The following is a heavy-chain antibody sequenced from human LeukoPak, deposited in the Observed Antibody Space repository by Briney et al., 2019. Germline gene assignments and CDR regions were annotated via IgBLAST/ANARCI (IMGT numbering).Heavy chain of an antibody. V-gene: IGHV3-74*01. CDR3: ASDRVFYGLDV. CDR1: GFTFSSYW. CDR2: IKSDGSET. Sequence: GGSLRLSCSASGFTFSSYWMHWVRQAPGKGLMWVSRIKSDGSETSYADSVKGRFTISRDNARNTLYLQMNSLRPEDTAIYYCASDRVFYGLDVWGQGTTVTVSS. J-gene: IGHJ6*02.